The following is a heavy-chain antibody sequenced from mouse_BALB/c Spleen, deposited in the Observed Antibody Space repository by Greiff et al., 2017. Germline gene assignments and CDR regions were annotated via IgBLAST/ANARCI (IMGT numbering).Heavy chain of an antibody. D-gene: IGHD2-3*01. CDR3: ARFGGYYAGDAMDY. J-gene: IGHJ4*01. Sequence: VQLQQSGAELMKPGASVKISCKATGYTFSSYWIEWVKQRPGHGLEWIGEILAGSGSTNYNEKFKGKATFTADTSSNTAYMQLSSLTSEDSAVYYCARFGGYYAGDAMDYWGQGTSVTVSS. V-gene: IGHV1-9*01. CDR1: GYTFSSYW. CDR2: ILAGSGST.